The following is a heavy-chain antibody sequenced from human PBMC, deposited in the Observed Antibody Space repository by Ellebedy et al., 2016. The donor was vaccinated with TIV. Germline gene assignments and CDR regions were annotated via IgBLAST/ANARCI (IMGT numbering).Heavy chain of an antibody. J-gene: IGHJ5*02. CDR1: GVSLSSTFY. Sequence: MPSETLSLTCSVSGVSLSSTFYWVWIRQPPEKGLEWVAALSYSGQTYSNPSLKSRVPVSVDTSKTQFSLNMNSLTVADTAVYYCARGKVGSDWFDPWGQGTLVTVSS. D-gene: IGHD3-10*01. CDR2: LSYSGQT. CDR3: ARGKVGSDWFDP. V-gene: IGHV4-38-2*02.